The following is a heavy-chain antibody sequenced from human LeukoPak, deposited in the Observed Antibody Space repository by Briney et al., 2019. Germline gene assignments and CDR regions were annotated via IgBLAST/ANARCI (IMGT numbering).Heavy chain of an antibody. D-gene: IGHD3-3*01. CDR1: GGSISSYY. V-gene: IGHV4-59*01. Sequence: PSETLSLTCTVSGGSISSYYWSWIRQPPGKGLEWIGYIYYSGSTNYNPSLKSRVTISVDTSKNQFSLKLSSVTAADTAAYYCARGYDFWSGYPWFDYWGQGTLVTVSS. CDR3: ARGYDFWSGYPWFDY. CDR2: IYYSGST. J-gene: IGHJ4*02.